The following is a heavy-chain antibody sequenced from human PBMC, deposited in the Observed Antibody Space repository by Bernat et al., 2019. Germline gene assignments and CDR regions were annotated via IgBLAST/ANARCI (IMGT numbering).Heavy chain of an antibody. V-gene: IGHV1-2*04. Sequence: QVQLVQSGAEVKKPGASVKVSCKASGYTFTGYYMHWVRQAPGQGLEWMGWINPNSGGTNYAQKFQGWVTMTRDTSISTAYMELRSLRSDDTAVYYCARDCSGGSCYPDQYYFDYWGQGTLVTVSS. CDR2: INPNSGGT. D-gene: IGHD2-15*01. CDR3: ARDCSGGSCYPDQYYFDY. J-gene: IGHJ4*02. CDR1: GYTFTGYY.